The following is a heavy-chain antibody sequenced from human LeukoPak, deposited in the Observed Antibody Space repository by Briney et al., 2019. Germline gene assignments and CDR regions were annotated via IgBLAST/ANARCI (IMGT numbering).Heavy chain of an antibody. V-gene: IGHV3-15*01. D-gene: IGHD2-2*01. CDR3: ARVGYCGSTSCPDY. CDR1: GFTFSNDW. Sequence: GGSLRLSCAASGFTFSNDWMSWVRQAPGKGLEWVGRIKSKTDNKSKAYAAPVKGRFTISRDNSKHTLYLQMNSLRGEDTAVYYCARVGYCGSTSCPDYWGQGTLVTVSS. J-gene: IGHJ4*02. CDR2: IKSKTDNKSK.